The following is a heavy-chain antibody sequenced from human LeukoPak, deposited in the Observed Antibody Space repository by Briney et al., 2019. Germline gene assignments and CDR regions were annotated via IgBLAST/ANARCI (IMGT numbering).Heavy chain of an antibody. CDR3: ARGEMATINYYYYYMDV. CDR2: MNPNSGNT. CDR1: GYTFTSYD. V-gene: IGHV1-8*01. J-gene: IGHJ6*03. D-gene: IGHD5-24*01. Sequence: RRASVKVSCTASGYTFTSYDINWVRQAPGQGLEWMGWMNPNSGNTGYAQKFQGRVTMTRNTSISTAYMELSSLRSEDTAVYYCARGEMATINYYYYYMDVWGKGTTVTVSS.